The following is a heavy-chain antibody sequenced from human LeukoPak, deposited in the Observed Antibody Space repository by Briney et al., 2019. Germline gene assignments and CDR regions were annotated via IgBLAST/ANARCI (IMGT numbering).Heavy chain of an antibody. J-gene: IGHJ5*02. Sequence: PSETLSLTCTVSGGSISSSSYYWGWIRRPPGKGLEWIGSIYYSGSTYYNPSLKSRITISVDTSKNQFSLKLSSVTAADTAVYYCAPELTTHGWFDPWGQGTLVTVSS. D-gene: IGHD1-26*01. CDR2: IYYSGST. CDR3: APELTTHGWFDP. CDR1: GGSISSSSYY. V-gene: IGHV4-39*07.